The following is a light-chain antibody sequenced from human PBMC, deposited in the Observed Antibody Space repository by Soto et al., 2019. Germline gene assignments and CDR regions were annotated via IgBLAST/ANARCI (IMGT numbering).Light chain of an antibody. Sequence: SYELTQPPSVSVAPGQTARITWGGDSIGSKSVYWYQQRPGQAPVLVVYDDRHRPSGIPERFSGSNSGSTATLTINRVEAGDEADYYCHVWHTSPDHVVLGGGTQLTVL. CDR3: HVWHTSPDHVV. CDR1: SIGSKS. CDR2: DDR. V-gene: IGLV3-21*02. J-gene: IGLJ2*01.